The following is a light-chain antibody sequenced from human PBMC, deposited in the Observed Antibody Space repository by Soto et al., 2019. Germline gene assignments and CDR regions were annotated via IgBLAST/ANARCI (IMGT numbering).Light chain of an antibody. Sequence: LTHPPSSSWSPGQSVTISCNRTSSDVGGYNYVSWYQHHPGKAPKLIIYEVYKRPSGVPDRFSGSKSGNTAALTVSGLQDEDEADYYCSSYVGTNSYVFGTGTRSPS. CDR1: SSDVGGYNY. J-gene: IGLJ1*01. CDR2: EVY. V-gene: IGLV2-8*01. CDR3: SSYVGTNSYV.